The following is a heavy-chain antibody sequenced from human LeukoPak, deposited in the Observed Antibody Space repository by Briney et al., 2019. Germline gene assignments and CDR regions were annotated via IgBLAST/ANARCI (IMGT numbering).Heavy chain of an antibody. V-gene: IGHV3-23*01. J-gene: IGHJ4*02. CDR3: AKIRLRDIVVVPAAFDY. CDR1: GFTFSSYA. Sequence: GGSLRLSCAASGFTFSSYAMNWVRQAPGKGLEWVSAISGSGGSTYYADSVKGRFTISRDNSKNTLYLQMSSLRAEDTAVYYCAKIRLRDIVVVPAAFDYWGQGTLVTVSS. D-gene: IGHD2-2*01. CDR2: ISGSGGST.